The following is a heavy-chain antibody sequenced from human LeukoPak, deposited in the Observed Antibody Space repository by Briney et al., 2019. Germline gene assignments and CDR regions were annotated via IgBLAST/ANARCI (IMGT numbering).Heavy chain of an antibody. D-gene: IGHD5-12*01. CDR1: GGSISSSI. Sequence: ETLSLTCTVSGGSISSSIYYWGWIRQPPGQGLEWVSSISSSSTYISFADSVKGRFTISRDNAKKSLYLQMNSLRAEDTAVYYCAREGYDRESDFWGQGTLVTVSS. J-gene: IGHJ4*02. CDR3: AREGYDRESDF. V-gene: IGHV3-21*01. CDR2: ISSSSTYI.